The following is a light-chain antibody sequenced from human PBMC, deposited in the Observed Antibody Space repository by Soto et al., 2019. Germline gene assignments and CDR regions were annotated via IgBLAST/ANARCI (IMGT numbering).Light chain of an antibody. V-gene: IGKV1-9*01. Sequence: DIQMTQSPSTLSGSVGDRVTITCRASRGISSYLAWYQQKPGKAPKLLIYAASTLQTGVPSRFSGSGSGTEFTLTISSLQPEDFATYYCQQLNSYLITFGQRTRLEIK. CDR1: RGISSY. CDR3: QQLNSYLIT. CDR2: AAS. J-gene: IGKJ5*01.